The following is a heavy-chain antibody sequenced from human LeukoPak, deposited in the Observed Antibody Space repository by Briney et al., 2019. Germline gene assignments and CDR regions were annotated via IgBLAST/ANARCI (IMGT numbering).Heavy chain of an antibody. J-gene: IGHJ5*02. CDR1: GYIFTGYY. D-gene: IGHD3-10*01. CDR2: INANSGGT. Sequence: APVKVSCKASGYIFTGYYMHWVRQAPGQGLEWMGWINANSGGTKYAQKFQGRVTMTRDTSISTAYMEPSSLRSDDTAVYYCARGRLGTWFGELKAWGQGTLVTVSS. V-gene: IGHV1-2*02. CDR3: ARGRLGTWFGELKA.